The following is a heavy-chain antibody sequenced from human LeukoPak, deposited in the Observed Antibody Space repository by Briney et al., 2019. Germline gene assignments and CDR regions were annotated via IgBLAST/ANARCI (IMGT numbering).Heavy chain of an antibody. CDR3: ARAGPEQFGGYSAMNS. Sequence: GESLKISCKGSGYSFTSNWIGWVRQAPGQGLEWMAWINPNSGGTKYAQVFQGRVTMTRDTSISTAYMELTSLTSDDTAVYYCARAGPEQFGGYSAMNSWGQGTLVTVSS. D-gene: IGHD4-23*01. V-gene: IGHV1-2*02. CDR2: INPNSGGT. J-gene: IGHJ4*02. CDR1: GYSFTSNW.